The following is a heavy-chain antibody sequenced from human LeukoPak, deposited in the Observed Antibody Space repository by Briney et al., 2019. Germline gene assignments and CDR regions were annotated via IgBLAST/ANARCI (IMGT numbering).Heavy chain of an antibody. D-gene: IGHD2-21*01. Sequence: TSGGSLRLSCAASGFTFSTYSMNWIRQPPGKGLEWIGSIYYSGSTYYNPSLKSRVTISVDTSKNQFSLKLSSVTAADTAVYYCARGGGWGNYFDYWGQGTLVTVSS. CDR3: ARGGGWGNYFDY. CDR1: GFTFSTYS. J-gene: IGHJ4*02. V-gene: IGHV4-59*05. CDR2: IYYSGST.